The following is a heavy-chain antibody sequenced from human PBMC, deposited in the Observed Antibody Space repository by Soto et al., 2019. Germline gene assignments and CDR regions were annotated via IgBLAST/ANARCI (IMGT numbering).Heavy chain of an antibody. CDR3: ARHLNDYAIFGVVITNYYYYGMDV. CDR2: IYYSGST. V-gene: IGHV4-39*01. J-gene: IGHJ6*02. Sequence: SETLSLTCTVSGGSISSSSYYWGWIRQPPGKGLEWIGRIYYSGSTYYNPSLKSRITISVDTSKNQFSLKLSSVTAADTVVYYCARHLNDYAIFGVVITNYYYYGMDVWGQGTTVTVSS. D-gene: IGHD3-3*01. CDR1: GGSISSSSYY.